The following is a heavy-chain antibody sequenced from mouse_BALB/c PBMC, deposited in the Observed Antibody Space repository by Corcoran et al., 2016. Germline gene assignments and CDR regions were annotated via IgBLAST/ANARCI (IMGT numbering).Heavy chain of an antibody. CDR1: GYTFTDYY. CDR3: ERGIARAIYWYIDV. J-gene: IGHJ1*01. D-gene: IGHD3-1*01. CDR2: IYPGSGNT. V-gene: IGHV1-77*01. Sequence: QVQLQQSGAELARPGASVKLSCKASGYTFTDYYMNWVKQRTGQGLEWIGEIYPGSGNTYYNEKFKGKATLTADKSSSTAYMQLSSLTSEDSAVYFCERGIARAIYWYIDVWGAGTTVTVSS.